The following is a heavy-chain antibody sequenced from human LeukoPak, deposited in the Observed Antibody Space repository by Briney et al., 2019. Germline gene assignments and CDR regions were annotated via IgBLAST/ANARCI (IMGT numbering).Heavy chain of an antibody. Sequence: GASVKVSCKASGYIFTSYYMHWVRQAPGQGLEWMGIINPSSGSTSYAQKFQDRVKMTRDTSRSTVYMELSSLRSEDTAVYYCARRAGDHCYFDYWGQGTLVTVSS. CDR1: GYIFTSYY. CDR2: INPSSGST. D-gene: IGHD7-27*01. J-gene: IGHJ4*02. CDR3: ARRAGDHCYFDY. V-gene: IGHV1-46*01.